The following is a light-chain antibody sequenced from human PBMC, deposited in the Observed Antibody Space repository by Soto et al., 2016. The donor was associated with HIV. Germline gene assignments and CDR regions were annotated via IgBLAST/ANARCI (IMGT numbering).Light chain of an antibody. CDR2: KTS. J-gene: IGKJ1*01. CDR1: QSVARW. CDR3: QQYHDYAT. V-gene: IGKV1-5*03. Sequence: DIQLTQSPSSLSASIGDKINITCRASQSVARWLAWYQQRPGKAPKLLMYKTSMLESGVPSRFSGSGSGTDFTLTIGSLQPEDSATYFCQQYHDYATFGQGTKVEI.